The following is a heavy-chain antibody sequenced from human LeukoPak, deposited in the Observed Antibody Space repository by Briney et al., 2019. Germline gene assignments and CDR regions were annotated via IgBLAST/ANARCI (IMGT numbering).Heavy chain of an antibody. Sequence: PSETLSLTCTVSGGSISSSSYYWGWIRQPPGKGLEWIGSIYYSGSTYYNPSLKSRVTISVDTSKNQFSLKLSSVTAADTAVYYCARGKLRGRGGQWLTIDYWGQGTLVTVSS. D-gene: IGHD6-19*01. J-gene: IGHJ4*02. V-gene: IGHV4-39*01. CDR1: GGSISSSSYY. CDR3: ARGKLRGRGGQWLTIDY. CDR2: IYYSGST.